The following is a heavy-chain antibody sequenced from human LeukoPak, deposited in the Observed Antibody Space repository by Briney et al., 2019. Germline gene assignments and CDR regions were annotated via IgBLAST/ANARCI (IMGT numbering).Heavy chain of an antibody. J-gene: IGHJ4*02. CDR1: GFTFNNYV. D-gene: IGHD4-23*01. CDR3: ARGAHKRDDYGGFFDY. Sequence: PGGSLRLSCAASGFTFNNYVLHWVRQAPGKGLEWVAVISYDGSNKYYADSVKGRFTISRDNSKNTLYLQMNGLRAEDTAVYYCARGAHKRDDYGGFFDYWGQGTLVTASS. V-gene: IGHV3-30*04. CDR2: ISYDGSNK.